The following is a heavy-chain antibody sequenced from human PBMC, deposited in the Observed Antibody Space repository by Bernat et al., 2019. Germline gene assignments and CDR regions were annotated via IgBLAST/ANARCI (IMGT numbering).Heavy chain of an antibody. D-gene: IGHD6-6*01. V-gene: IGHV3-30-3*02. CDR1: GFTFSSYA. CDR2: ISYDGSNK. CDR3: AKPKARIAARPDAFDI. J-gene: IGHJ3*02. Sequence: QVQLVESGGGVVQPGRSLRLSCAASGFTFSSYAMHWVRQAPGKGLEWVAVISYDGSNKYYADSVKGRFTISRDNSKNTLYLQMNSLRAEDTAVYYCAKPKARIAARPDAFDIWGQGTMVTVSS.